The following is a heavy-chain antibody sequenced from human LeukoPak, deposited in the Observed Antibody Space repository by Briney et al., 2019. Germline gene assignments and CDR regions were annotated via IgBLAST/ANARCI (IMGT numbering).Heavy chain of an antibody. J-gene: IGHJ3*02. CDR2: FDPEDGET. V-gene: IGHV1-24*01. Sequence: ASVKVSCKVSGYTLTELSMHWVRQAPGKGLEWMGGFDPEDGETIYAQKFQGRVTMTEDTSTDTAYMELSSLRSEDTAVYYCATARDIVVVPAAIARMVAATHAFDIWGQGTMVTVSS. D-gene: IGHD2-2*01. CDR1: GYTLTELS. CDR3: ATARDIVVVPAAIARMVAATHAFDI.